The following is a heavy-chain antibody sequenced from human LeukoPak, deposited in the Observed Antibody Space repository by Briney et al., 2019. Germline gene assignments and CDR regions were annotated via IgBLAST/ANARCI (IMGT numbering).Heavy chain of an antibody. CDR2: ISSSSSYT. CDR1: GFTFSDYY. D-gene: IGHD3-16*02. V-gene: IGHV3-11*06. Sequence: GGSLRLSCAASGFTFSDYYMSWIRQAPGKGLEWVSYISSSSSYTNYADSVKGRFTISRDNAKNSLYLQMNSLRAEDTAVYYCARVYYDYVWGSYRQTFFDYWGQGTLVTVSS. CDR3: ARVYYDYVWGSYRQTFFDY. J-gene: IGHJ4*02.